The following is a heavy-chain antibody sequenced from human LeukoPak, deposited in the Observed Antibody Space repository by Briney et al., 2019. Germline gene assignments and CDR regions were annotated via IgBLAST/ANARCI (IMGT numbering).Heavy chain of an antibody. Sequence: GRSLRLSCAASEFTFSSYGMHWVRQAPGKGLEWVAVISYDGSNKYYADSVKGRFTISRDNSKNTQYLQMNSLRAEDTAVYYCARPLTMIVVVPDGFDYWGQGTLVTVSS. CDR3: ARPLTMIVVVPDGFDY. CDR2: ISYDGSNK. V-gene: IGHV3-30*03. J-gene: IGHJ4*02. D-gene: IGHD3-22*01. CDR1: EFTFSSYG.